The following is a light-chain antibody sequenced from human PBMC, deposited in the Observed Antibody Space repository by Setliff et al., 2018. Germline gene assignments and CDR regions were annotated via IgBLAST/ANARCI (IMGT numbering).Light chain of an antibody. CDR2: EVS. V-gene: IGLV2-8*01. Sequence: QSALTQPPSASGSPGQSVTISCTGTSSGVGGYNYVSWYQQHPGKAPKLMIYEVSKRPSGVPDRFSGSKSGNTASLTVSGLQAEDEADYYCSSYAGSNNFPYVFGTGTKGTVL. CDR1: SSGVGGYNY. J-gene: IGLJ1*01. CDR3: SSYAGSNNFPYV.